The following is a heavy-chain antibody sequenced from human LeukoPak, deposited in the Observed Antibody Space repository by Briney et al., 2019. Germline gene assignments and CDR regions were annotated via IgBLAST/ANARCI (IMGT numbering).Heavy chain of an antibody. Sequence: GGSLRLSCAASGFTFGSYWMSWVRQAPGKGLEWVANIKQDGSEKYYVDSVKGRFTISRDNSKNTLYLQMNSLRAEDTAVYYCARDHYYDSSGYYYSDYWGQGTLVTVSS. V-gene: IGHV3-7*01. CDR1: GFTFGSYW. CDR3: ARDHYYDSSGYYYSDY. J-gene: IGHJ4*02. CDR2: IKQDGSEK. D-gene: IGHD3-22*01.